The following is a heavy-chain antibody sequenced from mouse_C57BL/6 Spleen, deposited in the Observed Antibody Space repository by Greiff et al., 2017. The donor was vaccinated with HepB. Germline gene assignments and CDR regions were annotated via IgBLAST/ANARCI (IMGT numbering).Heavy chain of an antibody. J-gene: IGHJ2*01. CDR3: ARVIYYGNYDY. CDR1: GFTFSSYG. D-gene: IGHD2-1*01. CDR2: ISSGGSYT. V-gene: IGHV5-6*02. Sequence: DVKLVESGGDLVKPGGSLKLSCAASGFTFSSYGMSWVRQTPDKRLEWVATISSGGSYTYYPDSVKGRFTISRDNAKNTLYLQMSSLKSEDTAMYYCARVIYYGNYDYWGQGTTLTVSS.